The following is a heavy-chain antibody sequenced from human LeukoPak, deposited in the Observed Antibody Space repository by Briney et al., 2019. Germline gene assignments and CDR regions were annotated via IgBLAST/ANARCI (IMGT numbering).Heavy chain of an antibody. D-gene: IGHD4-17*01. CDR1: GFTFSSYA. J-gene: IGHJ4*02. CDR3: AKDPTRNTVTTPFY. Sequence: GGSLRLSCAASGFTFSSYAMSWVRQAPGKGLEWVSAISGSGGSTYYADSVKGRFTISRDNSKNTLYLQMNSLRAEDTAVYYCAKDPTRNTVTTPFYWGQGTLVTVSS. CDR2: ISGSGGST. V-gene: IGHV3-23*01.